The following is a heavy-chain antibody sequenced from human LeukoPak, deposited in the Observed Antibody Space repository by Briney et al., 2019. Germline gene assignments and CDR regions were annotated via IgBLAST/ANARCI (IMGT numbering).Heavy chain of an antibody. CDR2: ISAYGNT. J-gene: IGHJ4*02. CDR1: GYRFTSYG. CDR3: ARGIIGYYFDY. Sequence: GASVKVSCKASGYRFTSYGISWVRQAPGQGLEWMGLISAYGNTNYAQNLQGRVTMTTDTSTSTAYMELRSLRSDDTAVYYCARGIIGYYFDYWGQGTLVTVSS. D-gene: IGHD2-15*01. V-gene: IGHV1-18*01.